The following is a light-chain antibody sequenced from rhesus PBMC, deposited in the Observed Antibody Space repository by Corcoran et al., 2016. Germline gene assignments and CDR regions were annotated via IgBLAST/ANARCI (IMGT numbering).Light chain of an antibody. CDR3: QQYSRRPRT. J-gene: IGKJ1*01. CDR2: KAA. CDR1: QGISSW. Sequence: DIQMTQSPSSLSASVGDTVNITCRASQGISSWLAWYQQKPGKAPKQLIYKAARLQSGVPSRVSGSGSWTAVTLTISSLQSEDFATYYCQQYSRRPRTFGQGTKVEIK. V-gene: IGKV1-22*01.